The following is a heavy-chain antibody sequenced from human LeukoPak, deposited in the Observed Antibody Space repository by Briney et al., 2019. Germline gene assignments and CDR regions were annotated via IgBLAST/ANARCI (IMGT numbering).Heavy chain of an antibody. Sequence: SGPTLVNPTQTLTLTCTFSGFSLSTSGVGVGWIRQPPGKALEWLALIYWNDDKGYSPSLKSRLTITKGTTKNQVVLTMTNMDPVDTATYYCAHATSTYYHDSSGYCRFNYWGQGTLVTVSS. V-gene: IGHV2-5*01. J-gene: IGHJ4*02. CDR2: IYWNDDK. D-gene: IGHD3-22*01. CDR3: AHATSTYYHDSSGYCRFNY. CDR1: GFSLSTSGVG.